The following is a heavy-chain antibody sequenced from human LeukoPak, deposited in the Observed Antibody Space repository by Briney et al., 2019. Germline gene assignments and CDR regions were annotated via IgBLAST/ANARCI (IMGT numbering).Heavy chain of an antibody. V-gene: IGHV3-48*03. Sequence: QPGGSLRLSCAASGFTFSTFEMNWVRQAPGKGLEWVSYIRSSGSVTYYADSVKGRFTISRGNAKNSLYLQMNSLRAEDTAIYYCVRDEMRSGAFDIWGQGTMVTVSS. CDR2: IRSSGSVT. CDR3: VRDEMRSGAFDI. D-gene: IGHD3-10*01. CDR1: GFTFSTFE. J-gene: IGHJ3*02.